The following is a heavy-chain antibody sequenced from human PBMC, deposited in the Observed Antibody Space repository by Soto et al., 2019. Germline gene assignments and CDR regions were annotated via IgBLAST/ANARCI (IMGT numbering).Heavy chain of an antibody. CDR2: ISSSSSTI. J-gene: IGHJ6*02. CDR3: AGSGYCSSTSCYVRDYYYGMDV. CDR1: GFTFSSYS. Sequence: GGSLRLSCAASGFTFSSYSMNWVRQAPGKGLEWVSYISSSSSTIYYADSVKGRFTISRDNAKNSLYLQMNSLRDEDTAVYYCAGSGYCSSTSCYVRDYYYGMDVWGQGTTVTVSS. D-gene: IGHD2-2*01. V-gene: IGHV3-48*02.